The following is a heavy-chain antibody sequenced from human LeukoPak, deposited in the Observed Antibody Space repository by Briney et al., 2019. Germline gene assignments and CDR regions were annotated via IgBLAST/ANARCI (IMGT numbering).Heavy chain of an antibody. D-gene: IGHD6-13*01. Sequence: GASVKVSCKASGYTFTSYGISWVRQAPGQGLEWMGWISAYNGNTNYAQKLQGRVTMTRDTSISTAYMELSRLRSDDTAVYYCARDAAGTEGYYFDYWGQGTLVTVSS. J-gene: IGHJ4*02. CDR3: ARDAAGTEGYYFDY. V-gene: IGHV1-18*01. CDR1: GYTFTSYG. CDR2: ISAYNGNT.